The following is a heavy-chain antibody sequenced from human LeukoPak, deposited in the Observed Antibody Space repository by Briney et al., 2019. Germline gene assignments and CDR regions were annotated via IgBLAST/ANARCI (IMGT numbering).Heavy chain of an antibody. CDR2: IKQDETET. V-gene: IGHV3-7*01. D-gene: IGHD7-27*01. J-gene: IGHJ4*02. CDR1: GFSFGTHW. Sequence: GGSLRLSCVASGFSFGTHWMAWVRQPPGAGPEWVANIKQDETETYYADAVRGRFTITRDNAKNSLYLQMDNLRGEDTAVYYCARDSGDRPQAVGYFFDYWGQGSLVTVSS. CDR3: ARDSGDRPQAVGYFFDY.